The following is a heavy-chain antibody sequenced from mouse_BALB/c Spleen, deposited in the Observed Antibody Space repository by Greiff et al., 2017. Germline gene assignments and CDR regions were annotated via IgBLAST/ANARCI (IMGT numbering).Heavy chain of an antibody. Sequence: QVQLKESGPGLVAPSQSLSITCTVSGFSLTSYDISWIRQPPGKGLEWLGVIWTGGGTNYNSAFMSRLSISKDNSKSQVFLKMNSLQTDDTAIYYCVMVRDYAMDYWVKEPQSPSPQ. CDR3: VMVRDYAMDY. D-gene: IGHD2-14*01. J-gene: IGHJ4*01. CDR2: IWTGGGT. CDR1: GFSLTSYD. V-gene: IGHV2-9-2*01.